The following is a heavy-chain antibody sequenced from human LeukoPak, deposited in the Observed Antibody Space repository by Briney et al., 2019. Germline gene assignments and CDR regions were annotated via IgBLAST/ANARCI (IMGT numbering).Heavy chain of an antibody. D-gene: IGHD3-10*01. J-gene: IGHJ6*02. V-gene: IGHV3-53*01. CDR3: ARTYGSGRFDYYYGMDV. Sequence: GGSLRLSCAASGFTFSSNYMSWVRQAPGKGLEWVSVIYSGGSTYYADSVKGRFTISRDNSKNTLYLQMNSVRAEDTAVYYCARTYGSGRFDYYYGMDVWGQGTTVTVSS. CDR1: GFTFSSNY. CDR2: IYSGGST.